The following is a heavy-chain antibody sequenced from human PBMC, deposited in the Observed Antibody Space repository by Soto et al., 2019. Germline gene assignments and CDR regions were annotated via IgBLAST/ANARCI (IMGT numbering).Heavy chain of an antibody. V-gene: IGHV3-30*18. D-gene: IGHD6-19*01. CDR2: MSYDGSSK. CDR1: GFNFSSFG. J-gene: IGHJ4*02. CDR3: AKDRGWSSADLEY. Sequence: QVQLVESGGGVVQPGSSLRLSCAASGFNFSSFGMHWVRQAPGKGLEWVALMSYDGSSKYYQDSLKGRFTISRDKSKNPLYLQMSSLRVEDTAVYYCAKDRGWSSADLEYWGQGTLVTVSS.